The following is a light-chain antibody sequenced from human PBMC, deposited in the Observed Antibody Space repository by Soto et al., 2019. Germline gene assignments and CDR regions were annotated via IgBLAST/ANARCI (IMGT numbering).Light chain of an antibody. V-gene: IGKV3-20*01. Sequence: EIVLTQSPGTLSLSPGERATLSCMASQSVSSSYLAWYQQKPGQAPRPLIYGASSRAIGIPDRFSGSGSGTDFTLTISRLEPEDFAVYYCQQYGSSPWTFGQGTKVDI. J-gene: IGKJ1*01. CDR2: GAS. CDR1: QSVSSSY. CDR3: QQYGSSPWT.